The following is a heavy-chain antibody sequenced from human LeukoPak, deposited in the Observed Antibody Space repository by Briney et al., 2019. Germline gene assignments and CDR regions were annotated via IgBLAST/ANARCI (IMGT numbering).Heavy chain of an antibody. CDR1: GFTFSSSW. CDR3: SRGRHCIGSTCYGL. J-gene: IGHJ4*02. Sequence: GGSLRLSCAASGFTFSSSWMTWVRQAPGKGLEWVSSISSSSSYIYYADSVKGRFTISRDNAKNSLYLQMNSLRAEDTAVYYCSRGRHCIGSTCYGLWGQGTLVIVSS. V-gene: IGHV3-21*01. D-gene: IGHD2-2*01. CDR2: ISSSSSYI.